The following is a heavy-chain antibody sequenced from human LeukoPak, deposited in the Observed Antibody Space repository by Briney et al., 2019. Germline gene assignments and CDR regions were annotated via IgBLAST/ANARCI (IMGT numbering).Heavy chain of an antibody. CDR2: IYYSGST. CDR1: GGSISSSGYY. V-gene: IGHV4-39*07. D-gene: IGHD5-12*01. CDR3: ARQLTRDMVATMFDP. Sequence: SETLSLTCTVSGGSISSSGYYWGWIRQPPGKGLEWIGSIYYSGSTYYNPSLKSRVTISVDTSKNQFSLKLSSVTAADTAVYYCARQLTRDMVATMFDPWGQGTLVTVSS. J-gene: IGHJ5*02.